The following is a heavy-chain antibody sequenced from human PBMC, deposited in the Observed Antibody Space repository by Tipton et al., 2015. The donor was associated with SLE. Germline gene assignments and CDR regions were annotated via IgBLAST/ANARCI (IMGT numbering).Heavy chain of an antibody. J-gene: IGHJ3*01. V-gene: IGHV3-30*03. CDR2: TSYDGSHK. CDR3: ARSSERWLGSAFDV. CDR1: EFTFSNYA. D-gene: IGHD5-24*01. Sequence: SLRLSCVASEFTFSNYAMQWVRQAPGKGLEWVSDTSYDGSHKYYADSVKGRFTISRDNSKNMLYLEMNNLRVGDTAVYYCARSSERWLGSAFDVWGQGTMVTVSS.